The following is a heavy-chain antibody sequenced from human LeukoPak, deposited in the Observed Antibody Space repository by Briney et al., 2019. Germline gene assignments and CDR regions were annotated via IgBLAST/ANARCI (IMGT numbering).Heavy chain of an antibody. D-gene: IGHD3-3*01. V-gene: IGHV3-23*01. CDR2: LSGSGAGT. J-gene: IGHJ4*02. Sequence: AGGSLRLSCAASGFTFSDYALGWVRQAPGRGLEWVATLSGSGAGTYYSDSVQGRFTISRDNSKRTLFLQMNSLRAEDTAFYYCAKAEFGVDTFLDYGGQGPLATVSS. CDR3: AKAEFGVDTFLDY. CDR1: GFTFSDYA.